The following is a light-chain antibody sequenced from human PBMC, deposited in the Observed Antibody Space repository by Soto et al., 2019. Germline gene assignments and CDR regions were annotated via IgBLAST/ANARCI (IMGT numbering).Light chain of an antibody. CDR3: SSYTSSSTRV. J-gene: IGLJ1*01. Sequence: QSVLTQPASVSGSPGQSLTISCTGTSSDVGGYNYVSWYQQHPGKAPKLMIYEVSNRPSGVSNRFSGSKSCNTASLTISGLQAEDEADYYCSSYTSSSTRVFXTGTKVTVL. CDR1: SSDVGGYNY. CDR2: EVS. V-gene: IGLV2-14*01.